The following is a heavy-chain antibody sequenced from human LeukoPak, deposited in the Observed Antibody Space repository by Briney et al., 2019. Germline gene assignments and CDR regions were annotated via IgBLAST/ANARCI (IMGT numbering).Heavy chain of an antibody. CDR1: GGSFSGYY. V-gene: IGHV4-34*01. Sequence: SETLSLTCAVYGGSFSGYYWSWIRQPPGKGLEWIGDINHSGSTNYNPSLKSRVTISVDTSKNQFSLKLSSVTAADTAVYHCARGDTAMTNLLDYWGQGTLVTVSS. CDR3: ARGDTAMTNLLDY. D-gene: IGHD5-18*01. CDR2: INHSGST. J-gene: IGHJ4*02.